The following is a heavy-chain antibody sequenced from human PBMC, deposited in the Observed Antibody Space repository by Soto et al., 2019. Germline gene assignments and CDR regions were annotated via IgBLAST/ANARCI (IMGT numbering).Heavy chain of an antibody. CDR1: GYTFTGYY. CDR2: INPNSGGT. V-gene: IGHV1-2*04. J-gene: IGHJ4*02. D-gene: IGHD3-22*01. CDR3: ARDAIYYDSTAYSVFDS. Sequence: ASVKVSCKASGYTFTGYYMHWVRQAPGQGLEWMGWINPNSGGTNYAQKFQGWVTMTRDTSISTAYMELSRLRSDDTAVYYCARDAIYYDSTAYSVFDSWAQRTPVPVSS.